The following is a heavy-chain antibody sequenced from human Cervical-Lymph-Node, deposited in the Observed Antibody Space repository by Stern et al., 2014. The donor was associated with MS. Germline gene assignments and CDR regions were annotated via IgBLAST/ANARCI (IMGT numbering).Heavy chain of an antibody. D-gene: IGHD5-12*01. CDR2: INPSGGST. Sequence: QVQLGQSGAEVKKPGASVKVSCKASGYTFTSYYMHWVRQAPGQGLEWMGIINPSGGSTSYAQKFQGRVTMTRDTSTSTVYMELSSLRSEDTAVYYCASRGYSGYYAPYGMDVWGQGTTVTVSS. J-gene: IGHJ6*02. CDR1: GYTFTSYY. CDR3: ASRGYSGYYAPYGMDV. V-gene: IGHV1-46*03.